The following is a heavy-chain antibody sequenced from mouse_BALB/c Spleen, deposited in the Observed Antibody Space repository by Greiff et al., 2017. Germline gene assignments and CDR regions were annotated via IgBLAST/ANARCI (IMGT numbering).Heavy chain of an antibody. J-gene: IGHJ3*01. CDR2: INPGSGGT. CDR3: ARSHPTFAY. Sequence: QVQLKESGAELVRPGTSVKVSCKASGYAFTNYLIEWVKQRPGQGLEWIGVINPGSGGTNYNEKFKGKATLTADKSSSTAYMQLSSLTSDDSAVYFCARSHPTFAYWGQGTLVTVSA. V-gene: IGHV1-54*01. CDR1: GYAFTNYL.